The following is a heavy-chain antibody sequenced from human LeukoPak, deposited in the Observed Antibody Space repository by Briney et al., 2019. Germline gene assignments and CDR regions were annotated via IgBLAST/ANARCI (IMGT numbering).Heavy chain of an antibody. V-gene: IGHV3-23*01. D-gene: IGHD2-2*01. J-gene: IGHJ4*02. CDR3: AKPLGNIVVVPAAPLGY. CDR1: GFTFSSYA. Sequence: PGGSLRLSCAASGFTFSSYAMSWVRQAPGKGLGWVSAISGSGGSTYYADSVKGRFTISRDNSKNTLYLQMNSLRAEDTAVYYCAKPLGNIVVVPAAPLGYWGQGTLVTVSS. CDR2: ISGSGGST.